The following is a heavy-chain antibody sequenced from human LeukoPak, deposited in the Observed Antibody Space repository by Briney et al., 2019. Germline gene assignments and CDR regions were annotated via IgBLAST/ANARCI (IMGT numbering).Heavy chain of an antibody. V-gene: IGHV3-33*01. CDR1: GFTFSSYG. CDR2: IWYDGSNK. D-gene: IGHD2-2*01. CDR3: ARSLGPSHFDY. Sequence: PGGSLRLSCAASGFTFSSYGMHWVRQAPGKGLEWVAVIWYDGSNKYYADSVKGRFTISRDNSKNTLYLQMNSLRAEDTAVYYCARSLGPSHFDYWGQGTLVTVSS. J-gene: IGHJ4*02.